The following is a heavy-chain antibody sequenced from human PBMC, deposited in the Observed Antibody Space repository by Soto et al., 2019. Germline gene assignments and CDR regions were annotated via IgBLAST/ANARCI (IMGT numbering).Heavy chain of an antibody. V-gene: IGHV4-30-2*01. J-gene: IGHJ4*03. Sequence: LSLTCIISDDSITSPSSSWTWFRQPPRKSLEWIGYIYQNGNTYYNPSVKGRVTISVDRSKNQFSLSLQSVTAADMAVYFCVRRNFEDDFDILGPAMLVTVSS. D-gene: IGHD2-15*01. CDR3: VRRNFEDDFDI. CDR2: IYQNGNT. CDR1: DDSITSPSSS.